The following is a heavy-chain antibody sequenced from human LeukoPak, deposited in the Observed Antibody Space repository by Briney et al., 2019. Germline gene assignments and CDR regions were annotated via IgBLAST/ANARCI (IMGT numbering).Heavy chain of an antibody. V-gene: IGHV1-2*02. CDR3: AKEVVITRNWFDP. CDR1: GYTFTGYY. Sequence: ASVKVSCKASGYTFTGYYMHWVRQAPGQGLEWMGWINPNSGGTNYAQKFQGRVTMTRDTSISTAYMELSRLRSEDTAVYYCAKEVVITRNWFDPWGQGTLVTVSS. D-gene: IGHD3-22*01. J-gene: IGHJ5*02. CDR2: INPNSGGT.